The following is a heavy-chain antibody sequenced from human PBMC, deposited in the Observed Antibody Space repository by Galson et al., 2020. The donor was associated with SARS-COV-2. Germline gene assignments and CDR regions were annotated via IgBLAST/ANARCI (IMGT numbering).Heavy chain of an antibody. Sequence: GGSLRLSCEASGFKIRPYWMHWVRQAPGKGLVWVSRSNSDGSDTRYADSVKGRFTISRDNAKNTLYLQMNSLRAEDTAVYYCVRFLEYSSSPPYNYYHDMDVGGKGTTVTVSS. J-gene: IGHJ6*03. CDR1: GFKIRPYW. V-gene: IGHV3-74*01. D-gene: IGHD6-6*01. CDR3: VRFLEYSSSPPYNYYHDMDV. CDR2: SNSDGSDT.